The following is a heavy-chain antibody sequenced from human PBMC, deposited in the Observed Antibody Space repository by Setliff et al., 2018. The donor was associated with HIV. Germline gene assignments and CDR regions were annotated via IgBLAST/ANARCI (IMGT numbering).Heavy chain of an antibody. J-gene: IGHJ3*02. D-gene: IGHD3-10*01. CDR3: ARPQYYYGSGAFDI. Sequence: PGGSLRLSCEASAFIFTTYGMHWVRQAPGKGLVWVSRINTDGSSTSYADSVKGRFTISRDNAKNTLYLQMNSLRAEDTAVYYCARPQYYYGSGAFDIWGQGTMVTVSS. V-gene: IGHV3-74*01. CDR1: AFIFTTYG. CDR2: INTDGSST.